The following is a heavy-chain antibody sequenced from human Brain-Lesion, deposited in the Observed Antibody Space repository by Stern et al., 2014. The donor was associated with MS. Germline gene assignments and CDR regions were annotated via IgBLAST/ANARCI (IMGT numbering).Heavy chain of an antibody. D-gene: IGHD1-26*01. V-gene: IGHV1-24*01. CDR3: ATVSLGAGGHYYRYRHFDY. Sequence: VQLEESGAEVKKPGASVKVSCKASGYTLTELSMHWVRQAPRKGLEWMGGFDPEDGEMIYAQKFQGRVTMTEDTSTDTAYMELNSLRSEDTAMYYCATVSLGAGGHYYRYRHFDYWGQGTLVTVSS. J-gene: IGHJ4*02. CDR1: GYTLTELS. CDR2: FDPEDGEM.